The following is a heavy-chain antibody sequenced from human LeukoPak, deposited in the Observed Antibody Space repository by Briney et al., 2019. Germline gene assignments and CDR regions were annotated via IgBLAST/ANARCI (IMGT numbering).Heavy chain of an antibody. CDR3: ARDPPRVGYGSGSSEFDAFDI. J-gene: IGHJ3*02. D-gene: IGHD3-10*01. CDR2: INPNSGGT. Sequence: GASLKVSCKASGYTFTGYYMHWVRQAPGQGLEWMGWINPNSGGTNYPHKFQGSFTMTKDTSISTAYMELSRLRSDDTAVYYCARDPPRVGYGSGSSEFDAFDIWGQGTMVTVSS. V-gene: IGHV1-2*02. CDR1: GYTFTGYY.